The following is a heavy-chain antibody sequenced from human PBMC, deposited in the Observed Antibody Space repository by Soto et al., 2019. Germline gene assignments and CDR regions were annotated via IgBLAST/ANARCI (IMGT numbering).Heavy chain of an antibody. D-gene: IGHD5-12*01. J-gene: IGHJ6*01. Sequence: EVQLVESGGGLVKPGGSLRLSCAASGFTFSSYSMNWVRQAPGKGLEWVSSISSSSSYIYYADSVKGRFTISRDNAKNSLYLQMNSLRAEDTAVYYCARESNPSGYDLAVMDVWGQGTTVTVSS. CDR2: ISSSSSYI. CDR1: GFTFSSYS. V-gene: IGHV3-21*01. CDR3: ARESNPSGYDLAVMDV.